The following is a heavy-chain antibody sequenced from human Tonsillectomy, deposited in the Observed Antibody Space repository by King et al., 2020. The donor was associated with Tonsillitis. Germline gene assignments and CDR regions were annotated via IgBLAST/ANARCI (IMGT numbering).Heavy chain of an antibody. CDR1: GLTFSSYG. CDR2: IGYDGSNK. D-gene: IGHD1-1*01. J-gene: IGHJ4*02. CDR3: AREGPHGTGNDY. V-gene: IGHV3-33*01. Sequence: VQLVESGGGVVQPGRSLRLSCAASGLTFSSYGMHWVRQAPGKGLEWVAIIGYDGSNKYYADSVKGRFTISRDNSKNTLYLQMNSLRAEDTAVYYCAREGPHGTGNDYWGQGTLVTVSS.